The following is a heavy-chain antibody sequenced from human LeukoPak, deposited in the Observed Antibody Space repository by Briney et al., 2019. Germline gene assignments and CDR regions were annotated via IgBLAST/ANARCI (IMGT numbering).Heavy chain of an antibody. J-gene: IGHJ2*01. V-gene: IGHV4-39*07. D-gene: IGHD6-19*01. Sequence: PSETLSLTCSVSGASISSGPYYWGWIRQPPGKGLEWIGSVYYTGSTYYNPSLESRLTISVDTSKNQFSLKLSSVTAADTAVYYCASSRTSGSSGWYGYFDLWGRGTLVTVSS. CDR1: GASISSGPYY. CDR3: ASSRTSGSSGWYGYFDL. CDR2: VYYTGST.